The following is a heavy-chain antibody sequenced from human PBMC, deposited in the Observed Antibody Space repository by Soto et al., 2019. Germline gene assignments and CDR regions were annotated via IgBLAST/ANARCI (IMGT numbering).Heavy chain of an antibody. CDR3: AIRKEQQLGFDY. CDR1: GGSISSSNW. D-gene: IGHD6-13*01. Sequence: PSETLSLTCAVSGGSISSSNWWSWVRQPPGKGLEWIGEIYHSGSTNYNPSLKSRVTISVDKSKNQFSLKLSSVTAADTAVYYCAIRKEQQLGFDYWGQGTLVTDSS. CDR2: IYHSGST. V-gene: IGHV4-4*02. J-gene: IGHJ4*02.